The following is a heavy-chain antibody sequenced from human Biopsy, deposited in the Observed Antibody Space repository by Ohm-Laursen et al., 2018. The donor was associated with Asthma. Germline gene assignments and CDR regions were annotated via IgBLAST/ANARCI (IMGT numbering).Heavy chain of an antibody. CDR3: ARVDAIMISGDFYFYSGFDL. CDR1: GGTFSTHD. D-gene: IGHD3-16*01. V-gene: IGHV1-69*13. Sequence: SVKVSCKVSGGTFSTHDISWVRQAPGQGLEWMGGIIPMYGVPKVAQKFQGRVTITADESTSTAYMEMSSLRSEDTAVYYCARVDAIMISGDFYFYSGFDLWGQGTTVRVSS. J-gene: IGHJ6*02. CDR2: IIPMYGVP.